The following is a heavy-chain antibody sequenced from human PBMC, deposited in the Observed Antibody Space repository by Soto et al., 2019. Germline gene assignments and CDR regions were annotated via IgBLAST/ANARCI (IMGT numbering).Heavy chain of an antibody. Sequence: PGESLKISCEASGYSFTSYWIGWVRQMPGKGLEWMGIIYPGDSDTRYSPSFQGQVAMSVDKSISTAYLQWNSLKASDTAMYYCARHGGRLSAPAYWCQGTLVTVSS. CDR1: GYSFTSYW. V-gene: IGHV5-51*01. D-gene: IGHD2-2*01. CDR3: ARHGGRLSAPAY. CDR2: IYPGDSDT. J-gene: IGHJ4*02.